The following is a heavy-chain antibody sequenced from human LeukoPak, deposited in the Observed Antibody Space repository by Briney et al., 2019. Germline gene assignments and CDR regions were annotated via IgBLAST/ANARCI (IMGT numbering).Heavy chain of an antibody. V-gene: IGHV4-59*01. CDR3: AKGAPYYYYMDV. CDR2: IYYSGST. J-gene: IGHJ6*03. CDR1: GGSISSYY. Sequence: SETLSLTCTVSGGSISSYYWSWIRQPPGKGLEWIGYIYYSGSTNYNPSLKSRVTISVDTSKNQFSLKLSSVTAADTAVYYCAKGAPYYYYMDVWGKGTTVTVSS.